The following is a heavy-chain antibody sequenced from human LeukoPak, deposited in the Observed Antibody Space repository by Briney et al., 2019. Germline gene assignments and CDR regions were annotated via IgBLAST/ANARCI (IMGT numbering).Heavy chain of an antibody. CDR2: IYTSGST. CDR3: ARDWDGTYYYDSTRAFDI. D-gene: IGHD3-22*01. Sequence: SETLSLTCTVSGGAISSYCWSWIRQPAGKGLEWIGRIYTSGSTNYNPSLKSRVTMSVDTSKNQFSLKLSSVTAADTARYYCARDWDGTYYYDSTRAFDIWGQGTMVTVSS. J-gene: IGHJ3*02. V-gene: IGHV4-4*07. CDR1: GGAISSYC.